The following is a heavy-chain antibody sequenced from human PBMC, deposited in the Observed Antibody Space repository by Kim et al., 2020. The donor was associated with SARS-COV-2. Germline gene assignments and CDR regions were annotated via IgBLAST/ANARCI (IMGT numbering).Heavy chain of an antibody. D-gene: IGHD5-12*01. CDR1: GFTFSSYA. CDR2: TLYNGNST. V-gene: IGHV3-30*02. CDR3: AKVLGNSGYAIDA. Sequence: GGSLRLSCAASGFTFSSYAMHWVRQAPGKGLEWLAVTLYNGNSTYYADSVKGRFTISRDNSQNTVYLQMNTLRAEDTAVYFCAKVLGNSGYAIDAWGQGT. J-gene: IGHJ5*02.